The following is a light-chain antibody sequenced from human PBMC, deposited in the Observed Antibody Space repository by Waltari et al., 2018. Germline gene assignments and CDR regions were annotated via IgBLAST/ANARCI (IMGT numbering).Light chain of an antibody. J-gene: IGKJ1*01. CDR1: QGISSY. CDR3: QQLNSNPWT. CDR2: KAS. V-gene: IGKV1-9*01. Sequence: DIQMTQSPSSLSASVGDRVTIACRASQGISSYLAWYQQKPGKAPKPLIYKASTLQSWVPSRFSGSGSGTDFTLTITSLQPEDFATYYCQQLNSNPWTFGQGTKVEIK.